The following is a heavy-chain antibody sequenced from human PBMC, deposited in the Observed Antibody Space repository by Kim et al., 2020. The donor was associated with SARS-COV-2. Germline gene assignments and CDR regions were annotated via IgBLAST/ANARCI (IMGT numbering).Heavy chain of an antibody. Sequence: SVKVSCKASGGTFSSYAISWVRQAPGQGLEWMGGIIPIFGTANYAQKFQGRVTITADESTSTAYMELSSLRSEDTAVYYCAREGQYQLRPDAFDIWGQGTMVTVSS. D-gene: IGHD2-2*01. V-gene: IGHV1-69*13. J-gene: IGHJ3*02. CDR2: IIPIFGTA. CDR1: GGTFSSYA. CDR3: AREGQYQLRPDAFDI.